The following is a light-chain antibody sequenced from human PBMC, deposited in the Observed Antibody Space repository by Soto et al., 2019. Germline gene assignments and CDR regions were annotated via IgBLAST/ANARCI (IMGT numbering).Light chain of an antibody. Sequence: EIVLTQSPATLSLSPGERATLSCRASQSVSSYLAWYQQKPGQAPRLLIYDAPNRATGIPARFSGSGSGTDFTLTISSLAPEDFAVYYCQQRSNWHPLTFGGGTKVQIK. V-gene: IGKV3-11*01. CDR1: QSVSSY. CDR3: QQRSNWHPLT. CDR2: DAP. J-gene: IGKJ4*01.